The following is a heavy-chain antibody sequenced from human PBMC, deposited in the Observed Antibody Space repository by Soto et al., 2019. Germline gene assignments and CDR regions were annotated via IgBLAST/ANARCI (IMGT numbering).Heavy chain of an antibody. CDR1: GGSISGGVHS. D-gene: IGHD2-8*01. J-gene: IGHJ2*01. CDR2: IFDSGST. CDR3: AREIMPLPNDWYFDR. V-gene: IGHV4-30-4*01. Sequence: QVQLQESGPGLVKPSETLSLTCTVSGGSISGGVHSWSWIRQPPGKGLEWIGHIFDSGSTYYNPHLTSRVTVSVDTSKNQSSLRLSSVPAADTAEYYYAREIMPLPNDWYFDRWGRGTLVTLSS.